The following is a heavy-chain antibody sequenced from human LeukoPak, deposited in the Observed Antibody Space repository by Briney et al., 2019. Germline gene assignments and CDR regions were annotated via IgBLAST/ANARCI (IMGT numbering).Heavy chain of an antibody. Sequence: PGGSLRLSCAASGFTFSSYWMHWVRQAPGKGLVWVSHINSDGSSTSYADSVKGRFTISRDNAKNTLYLQMNSLRAEDTAVYYCARVITTLEFDPWGQGTLVTVSS. CDR3: ARVITTLEFDP. V-gene: IGHV3-74*01. CDR1: GFTFSSYW. J-gene: IGHJ5*02. D-gene: IGHD3-22*01. CDR2: INSDGSST.